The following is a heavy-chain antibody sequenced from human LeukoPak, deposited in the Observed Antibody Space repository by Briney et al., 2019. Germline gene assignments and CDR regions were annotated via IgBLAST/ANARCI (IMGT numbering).Heavy chain of an antibody. D-gene: IGHD3-16*01. Sequence: SETLSLTCTVSGGSISSGSYYWSWIRQPAGKGLEWIGYTHHSGNTLYNPSLKSRVTTSVDTSKNQFSLSLSSVTAADTAVYYCARQFGSNYWGQGTLVTVSS. V-gene: IGHV4-61*10. J-gene: IGHJ4*02. CDR1: GGSISSGSYY. CDR2: THHSGNT. CDR3: ARQFGSNY.